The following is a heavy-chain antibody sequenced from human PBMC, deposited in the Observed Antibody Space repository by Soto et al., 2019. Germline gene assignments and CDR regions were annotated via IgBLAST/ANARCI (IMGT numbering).Heavy chain of an antibody. CDR2: IYYTGGT. CDR1: GGSISSSTYY. D-gene: IGHD1-1*01. V-gene: IGHV4-39*01. CDR3: ARVAGTVSGYYGMDV. J-gene: IGHJ6*02. Sequence: QLQLQESGPGLVKPSETLSLTCTVSGGSISSSTYYWGWIRQPPGKGLEWIGSIYYTGGTYYNPSLKCRVTISVDTSKNQFSLKMSSVTAADTAVYYCARVAGTVSGYYGMDVWGQGTTVTVSS.